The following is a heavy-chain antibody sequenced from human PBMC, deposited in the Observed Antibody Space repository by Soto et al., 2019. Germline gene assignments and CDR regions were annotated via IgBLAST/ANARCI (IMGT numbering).Heavy chain of an antibody. V-gene: IGHV3-23*01. CDR3: AKDSVTPAKRVVISYYYYYGMDV. J-gene: IGHJ6*02. CDR2: ISGSGGST. CDR1: GFTFSSYA. Sequence: GGSLRLSCAASGFTFSSYAMSWVRQAPGKGLEWVSAISGSGGSTYYADSVKGRFTISRDNSKNTLYLQMNSLRAENRAVYYCAKDSVTPAKRVVISYYYYYGMDVWGQGTTVTVS. D-gene: IGHD3-22*01.